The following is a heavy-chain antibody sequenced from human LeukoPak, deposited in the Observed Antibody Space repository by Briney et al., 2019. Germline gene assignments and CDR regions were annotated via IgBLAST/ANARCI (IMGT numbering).Heavy chain of an antibody. V-gene: IGHV3-23*01. CDR1: GFPFSSHA. J-gene: IGHJ4*02. D-gene: IGHD1/OR15-1a*01. CDR2: LVSGGSVT. CDR3: AKRAAGTALGTFDC. Sequence: AGGSRRLSCAASGFPFSSHAMGWVGQAPGKGLQWVAALVSGGSVTYYAASVKGRFTISRANSKNTPYLHMNSLRAEDTAIYYCAKRAAGTALGTFDCWGQGTLVTVSS.